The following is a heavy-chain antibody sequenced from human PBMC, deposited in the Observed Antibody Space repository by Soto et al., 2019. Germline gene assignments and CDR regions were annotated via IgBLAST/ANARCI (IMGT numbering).Heavy chain of an antibody. CDR3: ARAPCVVPAATEVYYYGMDV. CDR2: INPSGGST. D-gene: IGHD2-2*01. Sequence: GASVKVSCKASGYTFTSNYIHWVRQAPGQGLKWLGIINPSGGSTSYAQKFQGRVTITADESTSTAYMELSSLRSEDTAVYYCARAPCVVPAATEVYYYGMDVWGQGTTVTVSS. CDR1: GYTFTSNY. J-gene: IGHJ6*02. V-gene: IGHV1-46*01.